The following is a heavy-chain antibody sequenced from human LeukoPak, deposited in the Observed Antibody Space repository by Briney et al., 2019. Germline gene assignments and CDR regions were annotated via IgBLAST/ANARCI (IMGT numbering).Heavy chain of an antibody. CDR1: GYTFTGYY. CDR3: ARTPRYCSGGSCYSSPNWFDP. Sequence: EASVKVSCKASGYTFTGYYMHWVRLAPGQGLEWMGRINPNSGGTNYAQKFQGRVTMTRDTSISTAYMELSRLRSDDTAVYYCARTPRYCSGGSCYSSPNWFDPWGQGTLVTVSS. J-gene: IGHJ5*02. D-gene: IGHD2-15*01. V-gene: IGHV1-2*06. CDR2: INPNSGGT.